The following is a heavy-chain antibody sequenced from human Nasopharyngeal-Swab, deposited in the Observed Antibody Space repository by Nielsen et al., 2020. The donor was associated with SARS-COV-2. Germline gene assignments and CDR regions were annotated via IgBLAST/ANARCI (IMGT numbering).Heavy chain of an antibody. D-gene: IGHD6-19*01. CDR2: IKSKTDGGTT. Sequence: SCAASGFTFSNAWLNWVRQAPGKGLVWVGRIKSKTDGGTTDYAAPVKGRFTISRDDSKNTLYLQMNSLKTEDTAVYYCTTVHGSGQGYYYYYYMDVWGKGTTVTVSS. J-gene: IGHJ6*03. V-gene: IGHV3-15*07. CDR3: TTVHGSGQGYYYYYYMDV. CDR1: GFTFSNAW.